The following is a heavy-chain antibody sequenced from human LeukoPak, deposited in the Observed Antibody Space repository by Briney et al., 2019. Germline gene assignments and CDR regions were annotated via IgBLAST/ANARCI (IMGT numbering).Heavy chain of an antibody. CDR3: AKDRPNYYGSNGHYYRRDGDY. CDR2: ITSSGDDT. D-gene: IGHD3-22*01. J-gene: IGHJ4*02. CDR1: GFTFSIYA. V-gene: IGHV3-23*01. Sequence: PGGSLRLSCAASGFTFSIYAMSWVRQAPGKGLKWVSSITSSGDDTYYADSVKGRFTISRDNSENMLYLQMNSLRVEDTAVYFCAKDRPNYYGSNGHYYRRDGDYWGQGTLVTVSS.